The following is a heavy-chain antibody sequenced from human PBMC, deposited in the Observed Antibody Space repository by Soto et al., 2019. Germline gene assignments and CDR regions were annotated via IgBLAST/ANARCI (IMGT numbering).Heavy chain of an antibody. D-gene: IGHD3-10*01. CDR2: IIPIFGTA. J-gene: IGHJ4*02. CDR3: ASCFMVRGVISYYFDY. Sequence: ASVKVSCKASGGTFSSYAISWVRQAPGQGLEWMGGIIPIFGTANYAQKFQGRVTITADESTSTAYMELSSLRSEDTAVYYCASCFMVRGVISYYFDYWGQGTLVTVSS. CDR1: GGTFSSYA. V-gene: IGHV1-69*13.